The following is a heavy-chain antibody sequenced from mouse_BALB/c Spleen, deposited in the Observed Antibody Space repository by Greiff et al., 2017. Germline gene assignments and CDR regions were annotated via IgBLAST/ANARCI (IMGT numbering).Heavy chain of an antibody. Sequence: EVMLVESGGGLVKPGGSLKLSCAASGFTFSDYYMYWVRQTPEKRLEWVATISDGGSYTYYPDSVKGRFTIARDNAKNNLYLQMSSLKSEDTAMYYCVRGAYNSPAVDYWGQGTSVTVSS. J-gene: IGHJ4*01. CDR1: GFTFSDYY. V-gene: IGHV5-4*02. CDR3: VRGAYNSPAVDY. D-gene: IGHD2-12*01. CDR2: ISDGGSYT.